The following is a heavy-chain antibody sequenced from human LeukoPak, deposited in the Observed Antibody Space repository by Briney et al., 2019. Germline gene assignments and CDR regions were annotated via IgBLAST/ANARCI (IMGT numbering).Heavy chain of an antibody. CDR1: GFTFSNYW. Sequence: GGSLRLSCVASGFTFSNYWMHWVRQPPGKGLVWASRIYVDGRTTNYADSVKGRFTISRDNAKNTVYLEMNSLSVEDTATYYCIRDFRSADLWGQGTLVTVTS. J-gene: IGHJ5*02. CDR3: IRDFRSADL. V-gene: IGHV3-74*01. CDR2: IYVDGRTT.